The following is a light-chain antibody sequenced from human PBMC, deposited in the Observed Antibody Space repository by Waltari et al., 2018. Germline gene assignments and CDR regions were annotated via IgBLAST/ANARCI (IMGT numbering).Light chain of an antibody. CDR3: QQTYNTPPT. V-gene: IGKV1-39*01. Sequence: IQMTQSPSSLSASVGARVTITCRANQPISTYLNWYQQKPGRAPSLLIFAASNLQSGVPLRFSGAGSGTDFTLTITSLQPDDFATYFCQQTYNTPPTFGQGTKVEIK. J-gene: IGKJ2*01. CDR1: QPISTY. CDR2: AAS.